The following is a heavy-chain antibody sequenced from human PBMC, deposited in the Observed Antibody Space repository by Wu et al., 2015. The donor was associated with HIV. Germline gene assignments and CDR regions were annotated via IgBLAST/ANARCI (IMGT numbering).Heavy chain of an antibody. D-gene: IGHD1-1*01. J-gene: IGHJ6*02. CDR3: ARGNDRFYYYGMDV. Sequence: QVQLVQSGTEVKKPGSSVRVSCKASGGTFSSYAFSWVRQAPGQGLEWMGGIIPISNKADYAQKFQGRITITADESTSTAYMELSSLRSEDTAVYYCARGNDRFYYYGMDVWGQGTTVTVSS. CDR1: GGTFSSYA. V-gene: IGHV1-69*12. CDR2: IIPISNKA.